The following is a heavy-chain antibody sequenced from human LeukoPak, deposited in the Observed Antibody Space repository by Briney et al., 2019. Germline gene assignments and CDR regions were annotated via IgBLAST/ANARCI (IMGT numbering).Heavy chain of an antibody. J-gene: IGHJ6*02. CDR1: GGTFSSHA. CDR3: ARDPNIAAAGTAYYYYYGMDV. Sequence: SVKVSCKASGGTFSSHAISWVRQAPGQGLEWMGGIIPIFGTANYAQKFQGRVTITADESTSTAYMELSSLRSEDTAVYYCARDPNIAAAGTAYYYYYGMDVWGQGTTVTVSS. CDR2: IIPIFGTA. V-gene: IGHV1-69*13. D-gene: IGHD6-13*01.